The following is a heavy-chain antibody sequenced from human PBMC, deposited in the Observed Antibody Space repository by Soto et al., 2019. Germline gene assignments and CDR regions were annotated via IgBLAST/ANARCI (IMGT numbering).Heavy chain of an antibody. J-gene: IGHJ4*02. CDR3: ARDMYSSSWYVPIDY. Sequence: GGSLRLSCAASGFTVNANYMTWVRQAPGKGLEWVSVIYGGGRTYYADSLKGRFTVSRDNSKNTLYLQMNSLRAEDTAVYYCARDMYSSSWYVPIDYWGQGTLVTVSS. V-gene: IGHV3-53*01. CDR1: GFTVNANY. CDR2: IYGGGRT. D-gene: IGHD6-13*01.